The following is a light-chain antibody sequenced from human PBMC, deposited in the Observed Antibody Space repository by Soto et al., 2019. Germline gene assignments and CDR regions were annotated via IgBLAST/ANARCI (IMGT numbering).Light chain of an antibody. V-gene: IGLV2-8*01. J-gene: IGLJ2*01. CDR3: SSYAGRNNLV. CDR1: SSDVGGYNY. CDR2: EVS. Sequence: QSALTQPPSASGSPGQSVTISCTGTSSDVGGYNYVSWYQQHPGKAPKLMIYEVSERPSGAPDRFSGSKSGNTASLTVSGLQAEDEADYYCSSYAGRNNLVFGGGTKLTVL.